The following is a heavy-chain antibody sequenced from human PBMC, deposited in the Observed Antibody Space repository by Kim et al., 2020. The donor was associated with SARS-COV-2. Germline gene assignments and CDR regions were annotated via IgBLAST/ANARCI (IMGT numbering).Heavy chain of an antibody. CDR1: GGTFSSYA. CDR3: ARDISTMVRGVIYTSWFDP. CDR2: IIPILGIA. J-gene: IGHJ5*02. Sequence: SVKVSCKASGGTFSSYAISWVRQAPGQGLEWMGRIIPILGIANYAQKFQGRVTITADKSTSTAYMELSSLRSEDTAVYYCARDISTMVRGVIYTSWFDPWGQGTLVTVSS. V-gene: IGHV1-69*04. D-gene: IGHD3-10*01.